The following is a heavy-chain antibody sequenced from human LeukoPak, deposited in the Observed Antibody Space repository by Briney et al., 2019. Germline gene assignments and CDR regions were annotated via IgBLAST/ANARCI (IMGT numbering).Heavy chain of an antibody. J-gene: IGHJ3*02. CDR1: GFTFSSQW. V-gene: IGHV3-7*01. CDR3: ARDRLCDI. Sequence: PGGSLRLSCAASGFTFSSQWMSWVRQAPGKGLEWVANIKEDGSEKYYVDSVKGRFTVSRDNAKNSLYLQMNSLRAEDTAVYYCARDRLCDIWGQGTMVTVSS. D-gene: IGHD2-21*01. CDR2: IKEDGSEK.